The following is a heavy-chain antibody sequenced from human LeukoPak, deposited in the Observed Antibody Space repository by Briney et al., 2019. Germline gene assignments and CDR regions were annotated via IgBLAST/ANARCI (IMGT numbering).Heavy chain of an antibody. CDR2: IYPVESGP. Sequence: GESLKISCKVSGYSFTSYCIGWVRQMPGKGLEWMGIIYPVESGPTYSPSFQGQLTISVDQSINTAHLQWSGLQASDTAMYYCGMSGDRVPLQDDVFDVWGQGTMVTVST. V-gene: IGHV5-51*01. D-gene: IGHD1-26*01. CDR3: GMSGDRVPLQDDVFDV. CDR1: GYSFTSYC. J-gene: IGHJ3*01.